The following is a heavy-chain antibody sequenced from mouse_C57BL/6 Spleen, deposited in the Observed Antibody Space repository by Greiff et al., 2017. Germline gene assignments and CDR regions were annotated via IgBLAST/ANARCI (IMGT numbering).Heavy chain of an antibody. Sequence: VKLMESGAGLARPGASVKLSCKASGYTFTSYGISWVKQRTGQGLEWIGEIYPRSGNTYYNEKFKGKATLTADKSSSTAYMELRSLTSEDSAVYFCARGGAYYGSSPRYFDVWGTGTTVTVSS. V-gene: IGHV1-81*01. J-gene: IGHJ1*03. CDR2: IYPRSGNT. CDR1: GYTFTSYG. D-gene: IGHD1-1*01. CDR3: ARGGAYYGSSPRYFDV.